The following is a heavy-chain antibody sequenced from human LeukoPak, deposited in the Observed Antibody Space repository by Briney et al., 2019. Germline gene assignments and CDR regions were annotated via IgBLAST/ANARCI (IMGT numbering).Heavy chain of an antibody. Sequence: GGSLRLSCVVSGFTFSSYAMSWVRQAPGKGLEWVSGISGSGGSTYYADSVKGRFTISRDNPKNTLYLQMNSLRDEDTAVYYCAKGSSLYYYGSGSYCPYWGQGTLVTVSS. J-gene: IGHJ4*02. V-gene: IGHV3-23*01. CDR1: GFTFSSYA. CDR2: ISGSGGST. CDR3: AKGSSLYYYGSGSYCPY. D-gene: IGHD3-10*01.